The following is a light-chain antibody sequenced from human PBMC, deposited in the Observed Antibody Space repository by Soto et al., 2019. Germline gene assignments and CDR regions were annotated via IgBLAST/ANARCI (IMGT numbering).Light chain of an antibody. CDR3: QQRSNWPRT. J-gene: IGKJ1*01. CDR1: QSVSSY. CDR2: DAS. V-gene: IGKV3-11*01. Sequence: EIVLTQSPATLSLSPGERATLSCRASQSVSSYLAWYQQKPGQAPRLLIYDASNRATGIPARFSASGSGTDFTLTMCSLEPEDFAVYYCQQRSNWPRTYGQRTKVEIK.